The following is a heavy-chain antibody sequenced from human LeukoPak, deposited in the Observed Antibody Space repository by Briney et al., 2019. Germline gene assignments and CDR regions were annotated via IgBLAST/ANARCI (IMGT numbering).Heavy chain of an antibody. CDR1: GFTFSSYA. J-gene: IGHJ4*02. CDR3: AKDVGYCSSTSCYYFDY. V-gene: IGHV3-23*01. D-gene: IGHD2-2*01. Sequence: PGGSLRLSCAASGFTFSSYAMSWVRQAPGKGLEGVSGISGSGGSTYYADSVKGRFTISRDNSKHTLSLQMNSLRAEDTAVYYCAKDVGYCSSTSCYYFDYWGQGTLVTVSS. CDR2: ISGSGGST.